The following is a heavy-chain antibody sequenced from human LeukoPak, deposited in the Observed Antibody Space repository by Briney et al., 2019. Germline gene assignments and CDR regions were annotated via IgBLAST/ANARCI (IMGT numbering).Heavy chain of an antibody. J-gene: IGHJ6*03. CDR2: IDTSGST. Sequence: PSETLSLTCTVSGGSISGYYWTWIRQPAGKGLEWIGRIDTSGSTNYNPSLKSRVTISVDTSKNQFSLKLSSVTAADTAVYYCARTLMVRGARKHYYMDVWGKGTTVTISS. CDR1: GGSISGYY. V-gene: IGHV4-4*07. D-gene: IGHD3-10*01. CDR3: ARTLMVRGARKHYYMDV.